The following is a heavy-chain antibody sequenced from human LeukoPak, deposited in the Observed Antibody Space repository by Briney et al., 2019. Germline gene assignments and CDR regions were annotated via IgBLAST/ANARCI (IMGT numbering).Heavy chain of an antibody. Sequence: GGSLRLSCAASGFTFSSYWVSWVRRAPGKGLEWVANIKQDGSEKYYVDSVKGRFTISRDNAKNSLYLQMNSLRAEDTAVYYCAREGRITMVRGVYYYYYGMDVWGKGTTVTVSS. V-gene: IGHV3-7*03. CDR1: GFTFSSYW. CDR2: IKQDGSEK. D-gene: IGHD3-10*01. J-gene: IGHJ6*04. CDR3: AREGRITMVRGVYYYYYGMDV.